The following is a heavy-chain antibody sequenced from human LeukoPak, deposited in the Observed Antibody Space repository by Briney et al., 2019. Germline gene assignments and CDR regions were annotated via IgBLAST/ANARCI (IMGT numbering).Heavy chain of an antibody. J-gene: IGHJ4*02. CDR2: INWNGGST. D-gene: IGHD2-21*02. CDR1: GFTFDDYG. CDR3: ARYRVTAIPGSYYFDY. V-gene: IGHV3-20*04. Sequence: GGSLRLSCAASGFTFDDYGMSWVRQAPGKGLEWVSGINWNGGSTGYADSVKGRFTISRDNAKNSLYLQMNSLRAEDTALYYCARYRVTAIPGSYYFDYWGQGTLVTVSS.